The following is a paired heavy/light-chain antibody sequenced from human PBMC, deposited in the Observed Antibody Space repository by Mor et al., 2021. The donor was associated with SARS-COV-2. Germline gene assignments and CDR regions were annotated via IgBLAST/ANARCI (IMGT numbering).Light chain of an antibody. CDR1: NIGSKN. J-gene: IGLJ1*01. Sequence: SYELTQPLSVSVALGQTARITCGGNNIGSKNVHWYQQKPGQAPVLVIYRDSNRPSGIPERFSGSNSGNTATLTISRAQAGDEADYYCQVWDSSTDYVFGTGTKVTVL. V-gene: IGLV3-9*01. CDR2: RDS. CDR3: QVWDSSTDYV.
Heavy chain of an antibody. Sequence: QVQLVQSGAEVKKPGSSVKVSCKASGGTFSSYAISWVRQAPGQGLEWMGGIIPIFGTANYAQKFQGRVTITADESTSTAYMELSSLRSEDTAVYYCADSSWYGGQKPNWFDPWGQGTLVTVSS. V-gene: IGHV1-69*01. J-gene: IGHJ5*02. D-gene: IGHD6-13*01. CDR3: ADSSWYGGQKPNWFDP. CDR1: GGTFSSYA. CDR2: IIPIFGTA.